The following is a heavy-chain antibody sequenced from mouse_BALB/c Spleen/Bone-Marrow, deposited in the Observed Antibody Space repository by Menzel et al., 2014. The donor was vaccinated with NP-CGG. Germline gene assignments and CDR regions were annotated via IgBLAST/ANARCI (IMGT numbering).Heavy chain of an antibody. CDR2: IRNKANGYTT. J-gene: IGHJ2*01. V-gene: IGHV7-3*02. CDR1: GFTFTDYY. Sequence: EVKVEESGGVLVQPGGSLRLSCATSGFTFTDYYMNWVRQPPGKALEWLGFIRNKANGYTTEYSASVKGRFTISRDNSQSILYLQMNTLRAEDSATYYCARDMGGLLFDYWGQGTTLTVSS. CDR3: ARDMGGLLFDY. D-gene: IGHD2-3*01.